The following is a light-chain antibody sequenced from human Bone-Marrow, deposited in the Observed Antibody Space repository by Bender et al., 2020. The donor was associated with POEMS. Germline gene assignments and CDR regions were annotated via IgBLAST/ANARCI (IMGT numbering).Light chain of an antibody. J-gene: IGLJ2*01. CDR2: YVS. CDR3: QVWDRDSGYSVV. V-gene: IGLV3-21*04. CDR1: NIGTNS. Sequence: SYVLTQPPSVSVAPGRTATITCGTSNIGTNSVHWYQQKPGQAPVLVIYYVSDRPSGSPERFSGSISGNTATLTISRVEAGDEADYYCQVWDRDSGYSVVFGGGTRLTVL.